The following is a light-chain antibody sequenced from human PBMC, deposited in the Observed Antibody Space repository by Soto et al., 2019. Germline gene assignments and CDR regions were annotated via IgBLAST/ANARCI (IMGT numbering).Light chain of an antibody. CDR2: GAF. Sequence: EIVLTQSPTTLSLSPGGRSNLSCRASPSVTNFLALYQQKPGQAPRLLIYGAFNRATGIPASFSGSGSGTDFTLPISSLETADSAIYYCQQRNIWHPVTFGHGTRLEIK. CDR3: QQRNIWHPVT. V-gene: IGKV3D-11*02. J-gene: IGKJ5*01. CDR1: PSVTNF.